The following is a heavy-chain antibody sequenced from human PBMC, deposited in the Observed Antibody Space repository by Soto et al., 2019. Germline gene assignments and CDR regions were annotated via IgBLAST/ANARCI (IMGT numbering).Heavy chain of an antibody. D-gene: IGHD6-13*01. CDR2: MSYDGSQK. CDR1: GFIFSTYT. Sequence: QVQLVESGGGVVQPGRSLRLSCAASGFIFSTYTMHWVRQAPGKGLEWLTVMSYDGSQKYYADAVKGRLTISRDNSKNTLYWQRTSLGAGDAAVYPGAIAKGGSWHNLDYWGQGTRVTVSS. J-gene: IGHJ4*02. CDR3: AIAKGGSWHNLDY. V-gene: IGHV3-30-3*01.